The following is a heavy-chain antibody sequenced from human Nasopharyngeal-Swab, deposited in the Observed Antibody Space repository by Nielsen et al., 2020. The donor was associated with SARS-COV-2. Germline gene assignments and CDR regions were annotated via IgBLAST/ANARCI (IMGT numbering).Heavy chain of an antibody. D-gene: IGHD6-13*01. CDR3: ARVFNRVSEIAAADPNIYYYYGMDV. V-gene: IGHV3-21*01. CDR1: GFTFSSYS. CDR2: ISRSSSYI. J-gene: IGHJ6*02. Sequence: GGSLRLSCAASGFTFSSYSMNWVRQAPGKGLEGGSSISRSSSYIYYADSVKGRFTISRDNAKNSLYLQMNSLRAEDTAVYYCARVFNRVSEIAAADPNIYYYYGMDVWGQGTTVTVSS.